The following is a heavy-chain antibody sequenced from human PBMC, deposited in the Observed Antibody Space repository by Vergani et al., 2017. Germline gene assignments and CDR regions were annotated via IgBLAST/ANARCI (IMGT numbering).Heavy chain of an antibody. D-gene: IGHD3-10*01. CDR3: ARDYYGSGSYCRGDY. J-gene: IGHJ4*02. V-gene: IGHV3-NL1*01. Sequence: QVQLVESGGGVVQPGRSLRLSCAASGFTFSSYGMHWVRQAPGKGLEWVSLISWDGGSTYYADSVKGRFTISRDNSKNTLYLQMNSLRAEDTAVYYCARDYYGSGSYCRGDYWGQGTLVTVSS. CDR2: ISWDGGST. CDR1: GFTFSSYG.